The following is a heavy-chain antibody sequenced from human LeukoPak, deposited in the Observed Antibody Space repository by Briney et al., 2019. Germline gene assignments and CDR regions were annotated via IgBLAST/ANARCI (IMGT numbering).Heavy chain of an antibody. J-gene: IGHJ6*02. Sequence: GGSLRLSCAASGFTFSSYAMHWVRQAPGKGLEWVAVISYDGSNKYYADSVKGRFTISRDNSKNTLYLQMNSPRAEDTAVYYCARGGRTTWHGMDVWGQGTTVTVSS. V-gene: IGHV3-30-3*01. D-gene: IGHD4-17*01. CDR3: ARGGRTTWHGMDV. CDR2: ISYDGSNK. CDR1: GFTFSSYA.